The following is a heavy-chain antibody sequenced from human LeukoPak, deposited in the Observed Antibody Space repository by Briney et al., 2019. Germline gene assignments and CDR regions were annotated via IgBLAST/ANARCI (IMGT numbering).Heavy chain of an antibody. CDR1: GFTVSSTY. CDR3: ARGPIGKVVAVTFFGH. Sequence: GGSLRLSCTSSGFTVSSTYISWVRQARGKGLEWVSDIYSCGSTDNADSVKDRFTISRDASKNTVFLQMNSLRVEDTAVYHCARGPIGKVVAVTFFGHWGQGTVVTVSS. CDR2: IYSCGST. D-gene: IGHD3/OR15-3a*01. V-gene: IGHV3-53*01. J-gene: IGHJ4*02.